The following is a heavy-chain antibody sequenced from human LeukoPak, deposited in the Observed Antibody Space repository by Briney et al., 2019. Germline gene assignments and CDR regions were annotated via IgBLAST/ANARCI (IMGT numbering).Heavy chain of an antibody. J-gene: IGHJ4*02. V-gene: IGHV3-33*01. Sequence: GGSLRLSCAASGFTFSSYGMHWVRQAPGKGLEWVAVIWYDGSNKYYADSVKGRFTISRDNSKNTLYLQMNSLRAEDTAVYYCARENYYDSSGYYLNFDYWGQGTLVTVSS. CDR2: IWYDGSNK. CDR3: ARENYYDSSGYYLNFDY. D-gene: IGHD3-22*01. CDR1: GFTFSSYG.